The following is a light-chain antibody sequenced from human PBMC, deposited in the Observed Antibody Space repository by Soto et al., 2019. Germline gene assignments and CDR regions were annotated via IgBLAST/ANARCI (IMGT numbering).Light chain of an antibody. CDR1: QGISTY. Sequence: DIPMTQSPPSLSASVGDRLTITCRASQGISTYLNWYRQKPGKAPELLIYAASSLQSGVPSRFSGSGSATDFTLTSGSLQPEDSATYYCQQGFATPWTFGQGTKVEIK. V-gene: IGKV1-39*01. CDR3: QQGFATPWT. J-gene: IGKJ1*01. CDR2: AAS.